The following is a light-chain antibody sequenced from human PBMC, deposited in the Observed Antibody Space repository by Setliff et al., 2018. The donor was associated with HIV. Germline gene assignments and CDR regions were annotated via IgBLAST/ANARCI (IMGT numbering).Light chain of an antibody. V-gene: IGLV2-14*01. Sequence: QSVLTQPASVSGSPGQSINISCAGTSSDVGGYNYVSWYQHHPGKAPKLMIYDVNERPSGISRRFSGSKSGNTASLTISGLQAEDEADYYCKTYTGSSPLYVFGTGTKVTV. J-gene: IGLJ1*01. CDR1: SSDVGGYNY. CDR2: DVN. CDR3: KTYTGSSPLYV.